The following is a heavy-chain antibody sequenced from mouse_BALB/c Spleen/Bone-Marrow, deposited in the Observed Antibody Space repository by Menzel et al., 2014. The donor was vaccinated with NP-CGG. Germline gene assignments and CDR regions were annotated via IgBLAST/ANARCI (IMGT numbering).Heavy chain of an antibody. CDR1: GFNIKDTY. J-gene: IGHJ3*01. CDR3: APYYYGSSLFAY. V-gene: IGHV14-3*02. Sequence: DVKLVESGAELVKPGASVKLSCTASGFNIKDTYMHWVKQRPEQGLEWIGRIDPANGNTKYDPKFQGKATITADTSSNTAYLQLSSPTSEDTAVYYCAPYYYGSSLFAYWGQGTLVTVSA. CDR2: IDPANGNT. D-gene: IGHD1-1*01.